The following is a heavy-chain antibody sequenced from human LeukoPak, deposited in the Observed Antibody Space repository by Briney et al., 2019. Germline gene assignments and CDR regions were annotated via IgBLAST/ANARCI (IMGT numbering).Heavy chain of an antibody. CDR3: ARVLDYGGNWYYYYGMDV. D-gene: IGHD4-23*01. CDR2: IGTAGDT. J-gene: IGHJ6*02. Sequence: GGSLRLSCAASGFTFSSYDMHWVRQATGKGLEWVSAIGTAGDTYYPGSVKGRFTISRENAKNSLYLQMNSLRAEDTAVYYCARVLDYGGNWYYYYGMDVWGQGTTVTVSS. CDR1: GFTFSSYD. V-gene: IGHV3-13*01.